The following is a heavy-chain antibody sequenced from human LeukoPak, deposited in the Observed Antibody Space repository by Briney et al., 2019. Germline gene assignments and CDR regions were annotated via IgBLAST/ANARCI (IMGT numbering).Heavy chain of an antibody. J-gene: IGHJ3*02. CDR1: GGSISSSSYY. Sequence: TPSETLSLTCTVSGGSISSSSYYWGWIRQPPGKGLEWIGCIYYSGSTYYNPSLKSRVTISVDTSKNQFSLKLSSVTAADTAVYYCARGDYGAAFDIWGQGTMVTVSS. D-gene: IGHD4-17*01. V-gene: IGHV4-39*01. CDR3: ARGDYGAAFDI. CDR2: IYYSGST.